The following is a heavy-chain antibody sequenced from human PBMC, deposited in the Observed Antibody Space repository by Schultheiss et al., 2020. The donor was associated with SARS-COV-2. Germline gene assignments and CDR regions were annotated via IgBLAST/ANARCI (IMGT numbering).Heavy chain of an antibody. CDR1: GFTFSNAW. CDR2: IKSKTDGGTT. CDR3: ATKYSYGYVPFDY. Sequence: GGSLRLSCAASGFTFSNAWMSWVRQAPGKGLEWVGRIKSKTDGGTTDYAAPVKGRFTIPRDDSKNTLYLQMNRLKTEDTAVYYCATKYSYGYVPFDYWGQGTLVTVSS. D-gene: IGHD5-18*01. J-gene: IGHJ4*02. V-gene: IGHV3-15*01.